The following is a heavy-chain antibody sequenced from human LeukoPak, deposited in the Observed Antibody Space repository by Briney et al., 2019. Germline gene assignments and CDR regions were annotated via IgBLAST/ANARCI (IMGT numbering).Heavy chain of an antibody. CDR2: INRNSGGT. J-gene: IGHJ6*02. CDR1: GYTFTGYY. Sequence: GASVKVSCKASGYTFTGYYMHWVRQAPGQGLEWMGWINRNSGGTNYAQKFQGRVTMTRDTSISTAYMELSRLRSDDTAVYYCASASSAGTTQYYYYGMDVWGQGTTVTVSS. CDR3: ASASSAGTTQYYYYGMDV. V-gene: IGHV1-2*02. D-gene: IGHD1-1*01.